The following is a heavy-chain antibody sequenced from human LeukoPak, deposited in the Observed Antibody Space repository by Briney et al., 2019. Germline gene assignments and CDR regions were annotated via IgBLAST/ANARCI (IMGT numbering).Heavy chain of an antibody. V-gene: IGHV4-59*08. CDR1: GGSFSGYY. D-gene: IGHD6-6*01. Sequence: PSETLSLTCAVYGGSFSGYYWSWIRQPPGKGLEWIGYIYYSGSTNYNPSLKSRVTISVDTSKNQFSLKLSSVTAADTAVYYCARLWIAARQNWFDPWGQGTLATVSS. CDR3: ARLWIAARQNWFDP. CDR2: IYYSGST. J-gene: IGHJ5*02.